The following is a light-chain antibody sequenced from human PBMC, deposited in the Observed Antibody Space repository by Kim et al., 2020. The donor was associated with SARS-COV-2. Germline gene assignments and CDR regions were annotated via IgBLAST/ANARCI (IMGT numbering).Light chain of an antibody. CDR2: GAS. J-gene: IGKJ2*01. Sequence: SPGERADLACRASQSVSSNLAWYQQKPGQAPRLLIYGASTRATGIPARFSGSGSGTEFTLTISSLQSEDFAVYYCQQYNNWPPAYTFGQGTKLEI. CDR1: QSVSSN. CDR3: QQYNNWPPAYT. V-gene: IGKV3-15*01.